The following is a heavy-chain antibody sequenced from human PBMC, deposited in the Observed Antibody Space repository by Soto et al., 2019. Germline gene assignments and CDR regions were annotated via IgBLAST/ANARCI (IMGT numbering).Heavy chain of an antibody. Sequence: QVQLQESGPGLVKPSETLSLTCTVSGGSISSYYWSWIRQPPGKGLEWIGYIYYSGSTNYNPSLKSRVTISVDTSKNQFSLKLSSVTAADTAVYYCARGGSDSNYAWDYWGQGNLVIVSS. D-gene: IGHD4-4*01. J-gene: IGHJ4*02. V-gene: IGHV4-59*08. CDR3: ARGGSDSNYAWDY. CDR2: IYYSGST. CDR1: GGSISSYY.